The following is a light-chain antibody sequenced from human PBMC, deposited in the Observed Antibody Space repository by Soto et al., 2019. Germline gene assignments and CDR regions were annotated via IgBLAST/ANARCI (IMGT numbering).Light chain of an antibody. V-gene: IGKV3-20*01. CDR2: GGS. CDR1: QSVSSNH. J-gene: IGKJ5*01. Sequence: PGERAPLSCRASQSVSSNHLAWYQQKPGQAPRLLIYGGSSRATGIPVRFSGSGSETDFTLTITRLEPEDFAVFYCQQYGSSEIIFGQGTRLEIK. CDR3: QQYGSSEII.